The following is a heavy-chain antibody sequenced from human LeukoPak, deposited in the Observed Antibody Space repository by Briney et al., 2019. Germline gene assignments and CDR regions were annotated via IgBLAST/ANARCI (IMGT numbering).Heavy chain of an antibody. CDR3: ARGSKAAPGTFDY. CDR2: IYYSGST. D-gene: IGHD6-13*01. J-gene: IGHJ4*02. Sequence: SETLSLTCAVSGGSISSYYWSWIRQPPGKGLEWIGYIYYSGSTNYNPSLKSRVTISVDTSKNQFSLKLSSVTAADTAVYYCARGSKAAPGTFDYWGQGTLVTVSS. V-gene: IGHV4-59*01. CDR1: GGSISSYY.